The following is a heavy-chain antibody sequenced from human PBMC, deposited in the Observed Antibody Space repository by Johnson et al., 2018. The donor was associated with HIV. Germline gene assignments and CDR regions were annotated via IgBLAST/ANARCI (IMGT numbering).Heavy chain of an antibody. V-gene: IGHV3-11*04. CDR3: ARAINDAFDI. J-gene: IGHJ3*02. Sequence: QVQLVESGGGVVQPGRSLRLSCAASGFSFSDYYMIWIRQAPGKGLEWLSYITSSGTSSYYADSVKGRLTISRDNPKNSLYLQMNSLRAEDTAVYFCARAINDAFDIWGQGTMVTVSP. CDR2: ITSSGTSS. CDR1: GFSFSDYY.